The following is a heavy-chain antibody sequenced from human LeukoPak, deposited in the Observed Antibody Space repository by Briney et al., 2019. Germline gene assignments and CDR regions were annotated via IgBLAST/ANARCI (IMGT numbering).Heavy chain of an antibody. CDR2: INHSGST. V-gene: IGHV4-39*07. J-gene: IGHJ6*02. D-gene: IGHD6-6*01. CDR1: GGSISSSSYY. Sequence: ETLSLTCTVPGGSISSSSYYWGWIRQPPGKGLEWIGEINHSGSTNYNPSLKGRVTISVDTSKNQFSLKLSSVTAADTAVYYCATGFIAARLAYYYYGMDVWGQGTTVTVSS. CDR3: ATGFIAARLAYYYYGMDV.